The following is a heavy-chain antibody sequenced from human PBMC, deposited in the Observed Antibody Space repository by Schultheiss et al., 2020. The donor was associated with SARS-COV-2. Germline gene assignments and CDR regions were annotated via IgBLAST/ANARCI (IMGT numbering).Heavy chain of an antibody. J-gene: IGHJ4*02. V-gene: IGHV4-59*01. CDR2: IYYSGST. Sequence: SETLSLTCSVSGGSISSYYWSWIRQPPEKGLEWIGYIYYSGSTSYNPSLKSRVTISVDTSKNQFSLNLSSVTAADTAVYSCARVWGYSGYGLDYWGQGTLVTVSS. CDR3: ARVWGYSGYGLDY. D-gene: IGHD5-12*01. CDR1: GGSISSYY.